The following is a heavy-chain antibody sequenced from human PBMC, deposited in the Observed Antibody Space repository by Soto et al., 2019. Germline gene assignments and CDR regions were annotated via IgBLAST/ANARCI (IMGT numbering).Heavy chain of an antibody. Sequence: QVQLVQSGAEVRQPASSVKVSCKTSGGTFSSYAIRLVRQAPGQGLEWMGGIVPIVDTSTYAQKFQGRVTITADESTSTAYMELSSLRSDDTAVYYCVRVVAIPGYPDNWGQGTLVTVSS. J-gene: IGHJ4*02. D-gene: IGHD5-12*01. CDR2: IVPIVDTS. V-gene: IGHV1-69*12. CDR3: VRVVAIPGYPDN. CDR1: GGTFSSYA.